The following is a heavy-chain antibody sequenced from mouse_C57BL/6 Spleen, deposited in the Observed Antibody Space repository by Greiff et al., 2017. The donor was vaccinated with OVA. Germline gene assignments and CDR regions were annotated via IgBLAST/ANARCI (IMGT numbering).Heavy chain of an antibody. V-gene: IGHV5-6*01. D-gene: IGHD2-10*02. CDR3: ARHEGYGNYDWYFDV. CDR2: ISSGGSYT. CDR1: GFTFSSYG. J-gene: IGHJ1*03. Sequence: EVQLVESGGDLVKPGGSLKLSCAASGFTFSSYGMSWVRQTPDKRLEWVATISSGGSYTYYPDSVKGRFTISRDNAKNTLYLQMSSLKSEDTAMYYCARHEGYGNYDWYFDVWGTGTTVTVSS.